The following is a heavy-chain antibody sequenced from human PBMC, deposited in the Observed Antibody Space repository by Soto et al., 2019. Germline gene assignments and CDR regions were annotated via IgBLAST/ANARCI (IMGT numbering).Heavy chain of an antibody. D-gene: IGHD7-27*01. V-gene: IGHV1-2*04. J-gene: IGHJ6*02. CDR2: INPNSGGT. CDR3: ARDYGNWGSNYYYGMDV. CDR1: GYTFTGYY. Sequence: ASVKVSCKASGYTFTGYYMHWVRQAPGQGLEWMGWINPNSGGTNYAQKFQGWVTMTRDTSISTAYMELSRLRSDDTAVYYCARDYGNWGSNYYYGMDVWGQGTTVTVSS.